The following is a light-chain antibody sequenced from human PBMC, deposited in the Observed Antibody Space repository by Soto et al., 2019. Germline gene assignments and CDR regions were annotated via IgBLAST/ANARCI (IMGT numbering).Light chain of an antibody. J-gene: IGKJ5*01. V-gene: IGKV3-15*01. Sequence: EIVLTQSPATLSLSPGERATLSCRASENIYTNLAWYQHKPGQAPRLLFYGASTRATGLPARFSGTGSGTEFTLTINSLQAEDSAVYYCQQYYNWPRTFGQGTLLEIK. CDR1: ENIYTN. CDR2: GAS. CDR3: QQYYNWPRT.